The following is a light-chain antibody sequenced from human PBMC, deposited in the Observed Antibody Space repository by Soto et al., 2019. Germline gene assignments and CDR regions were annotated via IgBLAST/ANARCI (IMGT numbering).Light chain of an antibody. Sequence: QSALTQPRSVSGSPGQSVTVSCIGTSSDVGDYNSVSWYQQHPGKAPKLMIYEGSKRPSGVSNRFSGSKSGNTASLTISGLQAEDEADYYCCSYAGSGTSSNYVFGIGTKVTVL. J-gene: IGLJ1*01. V-gene: IGLV2-23*01. CDR1: SSDVGDYNS. CDR3: CSYAGSGTSSNYV. CDR2: EGS.